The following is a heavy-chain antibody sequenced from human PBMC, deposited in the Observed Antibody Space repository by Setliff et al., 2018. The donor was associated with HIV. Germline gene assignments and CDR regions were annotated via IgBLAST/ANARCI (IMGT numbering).Heavy chain of an antibody. D-gene: IGHD1-26*01. J-gene: IGHJ4*02. Sequence: GGSLRLSCAASGFTFSNAWMSWVRQAPGKGLEWVGRIKSKTDGGTTDYAAPVKGRFTISRDDSKNTLYLQMNSLKTEDTAVYYCTTDWGELRGMDYWGQGTLVTVSS. CDR2: IKSKTDGGTT. CDR1: GFTFSNAW. V-gene: IGHV3-15*01. CDR3: TTDWGELRGMDY.